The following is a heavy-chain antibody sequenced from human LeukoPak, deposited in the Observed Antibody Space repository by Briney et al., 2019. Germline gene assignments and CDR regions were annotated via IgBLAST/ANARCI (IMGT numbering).Heavy chain of an antibody. CDR1: GYSFASYW. J-gene: IGHJ4*02. CDR2: IDPSDSYT. D-gene: IGHD5-12*01. Sequence: GESLRISCKGSGYSFASYWISWVRQMPGKGLEWMGRIDPSDSYTNYSPSFQGHVTISADKSISTAYLQWSSLKASDTAMYYCASYSGYDKTLDYWGQETLVTVSS. V-gene: IGHV5-10-1*01. CDR3: ASYSGYDKTLDY.